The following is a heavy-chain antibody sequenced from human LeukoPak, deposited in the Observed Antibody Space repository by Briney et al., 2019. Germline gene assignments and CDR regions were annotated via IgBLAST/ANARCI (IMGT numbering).Heavy chain of an antibody. CDR1: GFTVSSNY. CDR2: IYSGGST. CDR3: ASRYYDILTGYYTDYYYYMDV. Sequence: GGSLRLSCAASGFTVSSNYMSWVRQAPGKGLEWVSVIYSGGSTYYADSVKGRFTISRDNSKNTLYLQMNSLRAEDTAVYYCASRYYDILTGYYTDYYYYMDVWGKGTTVTISS. J-gene: IGHJ6*03. D-gene: IGHD3-9*01. V-gene: IGHV3-66*01.